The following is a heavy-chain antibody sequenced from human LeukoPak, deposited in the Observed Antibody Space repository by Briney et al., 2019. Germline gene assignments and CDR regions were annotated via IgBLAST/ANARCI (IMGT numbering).Heavy chain of an antibody. D-gene: IGHD6-13*01. CDR3: ARRKQLGQLDY. J-gene: IGHJ4*02. CDR2: IYYSGST. CDR1: GGSISSSSYY. Sequence: PSETLSLTCTVSGGSISSSSYYWGWIRQPPGKGLEWIGGIYYSGSTYYNPSLKSRVTISVDTSKNQFSLKLSSVTAADTAVYYCARRKQLGQLDYWGQGTLVTVSS. V-gene: IGHV4-39*01.